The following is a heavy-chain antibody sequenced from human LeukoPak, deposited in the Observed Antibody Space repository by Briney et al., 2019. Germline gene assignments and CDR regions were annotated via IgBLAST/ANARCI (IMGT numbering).Heavy chain of an antibody. D-gene: IGHD6-19*01. CDR3: ASGRGSGNKENWFDP. J-gene: IGHJ5*02. CDR1: GYTFITYD. Sequence: VASVKVSCKASGYTFITYDINWVRQATGQGLEWMGWMNPNSGNTGYTQKFQGRVTMTRNTSISTAYMELSSLRSQDTAMYYCASGRGSGNKENWFDPWGQGTLVTVSS. CDR2: MNPNSGNT. V-gene: IGHV1-8*01.